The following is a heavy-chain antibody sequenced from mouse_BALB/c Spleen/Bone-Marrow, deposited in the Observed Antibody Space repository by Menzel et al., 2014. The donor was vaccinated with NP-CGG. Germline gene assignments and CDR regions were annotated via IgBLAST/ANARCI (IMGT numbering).Heavy chain of an antibody. CDR2: INPYNGGS. D-gene: IGHD1-1*01. J-gene: IGHJ3*01. CDR3: AREGYGSSYGFAY. CDR1: DYSFAGYT. Sequence: EVKLMESGPELVKPGASMKISCKASDYSFAGYTMNWVKQSHGKNLEWIGLINPYNGGSSYNQKFKGKATLTVDKSSSTAYMELLSLTSEDSAVYYCAREGYGSSYGFAYWGQGTLVTVSA. V-gene: IGHV1-31*01.